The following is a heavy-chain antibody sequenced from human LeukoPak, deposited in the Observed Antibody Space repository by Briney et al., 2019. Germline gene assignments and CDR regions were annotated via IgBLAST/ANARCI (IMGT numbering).Heavy chain of an antibody. Sequence: GSLRLSCAASGFTFSSYAMHWVRQAPGKGLEWVAVISYDGSNKYYADSVKGRFTISRDNSKNTLYLQMNSLRAEDTAVYYCARSLRGSGSYYYYYGMDVWGQGTTVTVSS. V-gene: IGHV3-30-3*01. D-gene: IGHD1-26*01. CDR1: GFTFSSYA. CDR2: ISYDGSNK. J-gene: IGHJ6*02. CDR3: ARSLRGSGSYYYYYGMDV.